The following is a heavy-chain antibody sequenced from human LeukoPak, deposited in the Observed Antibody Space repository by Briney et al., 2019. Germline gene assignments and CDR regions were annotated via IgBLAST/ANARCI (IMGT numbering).Heavy chain of an antibody. CDR1: GFIFNNYA. J-gene: IGHJ4*02. Sequence: GGSLRLSCAGSGFIFNNYAMHWVRQPPGKGLEWISGISWNSGTIDSADSARGRFTISRDNAKNSLYLQIDSLRVEDTAFYYCAKDNRRHYTSGPNPDSLHWGQGALVTVSS. CDR3: AKDNRRHYTSGPNPDSLH. V-gene: IGHV3-9*01. CDR2: ISWNSGTI. D-gene: IGHD6-19*01.